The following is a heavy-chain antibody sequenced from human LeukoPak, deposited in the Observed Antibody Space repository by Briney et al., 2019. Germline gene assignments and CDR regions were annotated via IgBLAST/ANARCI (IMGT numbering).Heavy chain of an antibody. CDR2: ISSSSSTI. J-gene: IGHJ3*02. CDR3: ARDRRGFLKADAFDI. D-gene: IGHD3-10*01. CDR1: GFTFSSYS. Sequence: GGSLRLSCAASGFTFSSYSMNWVRQAPGKGLEWVSYISSSSSTIYYADSVKGRFTISRDNAKNSLYLQMNSLRAEDTAVYYCARDRRGFLKADAFDIWGQGTMVTVSS. V-gene: IGHV3-48*01.